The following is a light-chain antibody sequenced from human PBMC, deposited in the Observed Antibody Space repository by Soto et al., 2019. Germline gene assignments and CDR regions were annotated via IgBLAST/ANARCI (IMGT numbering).Light chain of an antibody. J-gene: IGKJ5*01. CDR2: GAS. CDR3: QQSYTAPSIT. CDR1: ENINRH. V-gene: IGKV1-39*01. Sequence: DIQMTQSPSSLSASVGDRVTITGRASENINRHLNWYHQQPGKAPKLLIYGASSLQNGVPLRFRGGGSGTDFTLIITNLQPEDFATYFCQQSYTAPSITFGQGTRLEIK.